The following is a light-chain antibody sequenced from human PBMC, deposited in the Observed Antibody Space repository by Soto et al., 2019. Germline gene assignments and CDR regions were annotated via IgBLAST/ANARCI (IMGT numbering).Light chain of an antibody. J-gene: IGKJ4*01. CDR3: MQALQTPT. CDR1: QSLLHSNGYNY. V-gene: IGKV2-28*01. Sequence: DIVMTQSPLSLSVTPGEPASISCRSSQSLLHSNGYNYLDWYLQKPGQSPQVLIYLGSNRASGVPDRFSGSGSGTDFTLKISRVEAEDVGVYYCMQALQTPTFGGGTKVEIK. CDR2: LGS.